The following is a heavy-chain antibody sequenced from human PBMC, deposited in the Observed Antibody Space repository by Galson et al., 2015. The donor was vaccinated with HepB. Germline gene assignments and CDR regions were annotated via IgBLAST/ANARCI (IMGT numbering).Heavy chain of an antibody. J-gene: IGHJ4*02. V-gene: IGHV1-18*01. CDR3: ARDRGSGRYYVWGPNQAEFTIHLNY. D-gene: IGHD1-26*01. CDR2: ISAYNGNT. Sequence: SVKVSCKASGYTFTSCGISWVRQAPGQGLEWMGWISAYNGNTNYAQKLQGRVTMTTDTSTSTAYMALRSLRSDDPAVYYGARDRGSGRYYVWGPNQAEFTIHLNYWGQGTLVTVAS. CDR1: GYTFTSCG.